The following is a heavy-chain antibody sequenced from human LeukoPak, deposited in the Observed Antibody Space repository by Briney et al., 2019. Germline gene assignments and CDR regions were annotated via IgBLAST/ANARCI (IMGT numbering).Heavy chain of an antibody. J-gene: IGHJ4*02. Sequence: PETLSLTCTVSGGSISSYYWSWIRQPPGKGLEWIGYFYYSGSTNYNPSLKSRVTISVDTSKNQFSLKLTSLTAADTAVYYCARESAAGPFDYWGQGTLVTVSS. CDR1: GGSISSYY. CDR3: ARESAAGPFDY. CDR2: FYYSGST. D-gene: IGHD6-13*01. V-gene: IGHV4-59*01.